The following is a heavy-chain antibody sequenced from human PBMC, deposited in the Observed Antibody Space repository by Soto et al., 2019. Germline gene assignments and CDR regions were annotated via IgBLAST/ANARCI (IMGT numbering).Heavy chain of an antibody. Sequence: GGSLRLSCTASGFDFRGYVIHWVRQSPGRGLEWVAAASYDGSETYYADSAKGRFTVSKEISKNTAFLQMNALRHEDTAVYFCVRDSGWPILNFDSWGQGTLVTVSS. V-gene: IGHV3-30*03. CDR2: ASYDGSET. D-gene: IGHD3-10*01. J-gene: IGHJ4*02. CDR3: VRDSGWPILNFDS. CDR1: GFDFRGYV.